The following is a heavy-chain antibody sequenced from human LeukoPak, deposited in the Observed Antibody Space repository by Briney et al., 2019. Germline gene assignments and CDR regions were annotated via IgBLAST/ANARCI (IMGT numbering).Heavy chain of an antibody. J-gene: IGHJ3*02. CDR1: GFTFSDYY. CDR3: ARDLSSWTFSGFDI. Sequence: GGSLRLSCAASGFTFSDYYMSWIRQAPGKGLEWVSYISSSGSTMYYADSVKGRFTISRDNAKNSLYLQMNSLRAEDAAVYYCARDLSSWTFSGFDIWGQGTMVTVSS. D-gene: IGHD6-13*01. V-gene: IGHV3-11*04. CDR2: ISSSGSTM.